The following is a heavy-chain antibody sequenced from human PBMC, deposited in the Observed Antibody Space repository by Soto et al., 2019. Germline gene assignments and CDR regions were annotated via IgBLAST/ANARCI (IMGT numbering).Heavy chain of an antibody. CDR1: GYTFTSYD. CDR2: MNPNSGNT. J-gene: IGHJ4*02. D-gene: IGHD3-9*01. V-gene: IGHV1-8*01. CDR3: ARGYPTDRHPVLRYFDWLRTSDYFDY. Sequence: ASVKVSCKASGYTFTSYDINWVRQATGQGLEWMGWMNPNSGNTGYAQKFQGRVTMTRNTSISTAYMELSSLRSEDTAVYYCARGYPTDRHPVLRYFDWLRTSDYFDYWGQGTLVTVSS.